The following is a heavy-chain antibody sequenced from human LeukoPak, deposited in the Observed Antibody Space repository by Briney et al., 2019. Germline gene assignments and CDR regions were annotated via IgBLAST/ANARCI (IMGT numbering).Heavy chain of an antibody. D-gene: IGHD3-10*01. V-gene: IGHV1-2*02. J-gene: IGHJ4*02. CDR2: INPNSGGT. CDR1: GYTFTGYY. Sequence: GASVKVSSKASGYTFTGYYMHWVRQAPGQGLEWMGWINPNSGGTNYAQKFQGRVTMTRDTSISTAYMELSRLRSDDTAVYYCARAHNTYYYGSGEVGLDYWGQGTLVTVSS. CDR3: ARAHNTYYYGSGEVGLDY.